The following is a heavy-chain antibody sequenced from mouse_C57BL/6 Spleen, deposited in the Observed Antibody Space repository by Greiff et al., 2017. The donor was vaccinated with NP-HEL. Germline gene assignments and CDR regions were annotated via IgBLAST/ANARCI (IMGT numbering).Heavy chain of an antibody. Sequence: QVQLQQPGAELVKPGASVKVSCKASGYTFTSYWMHWVKQRPGQGLEWIGRIHPSDSDTNYNQKFKGKATLTVDKSSSTAYMQLSSLTSEDSAVYYCAPAYYSNYGFFFAYWGQGTLVTVSA. CDR3: APAYYSNYGFFFAY. CDR1: GYTFTSYW. V-gene: IGHV1-74*01. J-gene: IGHJ3*01. D-gene: IGHD2-5*01. CDR2: IHPSDSDT.